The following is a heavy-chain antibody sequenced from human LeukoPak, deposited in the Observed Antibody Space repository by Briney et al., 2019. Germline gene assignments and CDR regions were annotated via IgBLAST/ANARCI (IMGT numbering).Heavy chain of an antibody. Sequence: SETLSLTCAVYGGSFSGYYWSWIRQPPGKGLEWIGEINHSGSTNYNPSLKSRVTISVDTSKTQFSLKLSSVTAADTAVYYCARGLDYYDSSGIHAFDIWGQGTMVTVSS. CDR1: GGSFSGYY. J-gene: IGHJ3*02. D-gene: IGHD3-22*01. CDR2: INHSGST. CDR3: ARGLDYYDSSGIHAFDI. V-gene: IGHV4-34*01.